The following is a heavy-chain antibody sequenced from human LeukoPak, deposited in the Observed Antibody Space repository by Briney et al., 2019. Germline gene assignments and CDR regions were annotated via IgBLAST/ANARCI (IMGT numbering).Heavy chain of an antibody. D-gene: IGHD3-9*01. CDR2: IYHSGST. Sequence: PSETLSLTCAVSGGSISSSNWWSWVRQPPGKGLEWIGEIYHSGSTYYDPSLKSRVTISVDTSKNQFSLKLSSVTAADTAVYYCARLFFTYYDILTGYWGPYYFDYWGQGTLVTVSS. CDR1: GGSISSSNW. CDR3: ARLFFTYYDILTGYWGPYYFDY. V-gene: IGHV4-4*02. J-gene: IGHJ4*02.